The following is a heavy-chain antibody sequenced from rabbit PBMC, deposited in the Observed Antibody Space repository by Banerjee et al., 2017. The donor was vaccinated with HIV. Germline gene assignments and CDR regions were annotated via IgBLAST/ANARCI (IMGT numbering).Heavy chain of an antibody. J-gene: IGHJ4*01. D-gene: IGHD2-1*01. CDR1: GFSFSNKYV. CDR3: ARDRNSYDDYIYFNL. Sequence: QEQLEESGGGLVQPGGSLTLSCKASGFSFSNKYVMCWVRQAPGKGLEWIACINTSSGSTYYASWVNGRFTISRSTSLNTVDLKMTSLTAADTATYFCARDRNSYDDYIYFNLWGQGTLVTVS. V-gene: IGHV1S43*01. CDR2: INTSSGST.